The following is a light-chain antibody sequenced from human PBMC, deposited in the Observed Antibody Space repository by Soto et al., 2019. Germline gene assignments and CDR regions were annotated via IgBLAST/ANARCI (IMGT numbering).Light chain of an antibody. Sequence: EIVLTQSPGTLSLSPGERATLSCRASQSVRSNYLAWYQQRPGQAPRLLIFAASTRATGIPDRFSGSVSGTDFTLTISRLEPEDFAVYSCQQYGSSPYTFGQGTKLEIK. J-gene: IGKJ2*01. CDR3: QQYGSSPYT. CDR2: AAS. V-gene: IGKV3-20*01. CDR1: QSVRSNY.